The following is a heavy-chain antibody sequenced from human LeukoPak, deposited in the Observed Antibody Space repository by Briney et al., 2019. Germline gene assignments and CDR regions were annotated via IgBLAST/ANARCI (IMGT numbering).Heavy chain of an antibody. D-gene: IGHD1-1*01. CDR2: IHYSGRP. Sequence: ASETLSLTCTVSGGSISGHYWTWIRQPPGKGLEWIGQIHYSGRPDYNPSLKSRVTISVDTSKNQLSLKVTSVTGADTAVYYCARARRLVHDTSFYIDSWGQGTLVTVSS. V-gene: IGHV4-59*11. J-gene: IGHJ4*02. CDR1: GGSISGHY. CDR3: ARARRLVHDTSFYIDS.